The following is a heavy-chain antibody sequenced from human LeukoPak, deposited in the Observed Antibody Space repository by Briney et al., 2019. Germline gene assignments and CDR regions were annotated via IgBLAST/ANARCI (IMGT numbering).Heavy chain of an antibody. CDR3: ARYCSGGSCFDY. CDR2: INQDGTEK. D-gene: IGHD2-15*01. Sequence: SGGSLRLSCALSGFTFSTYWMSWVRQAPGKGLEWVANINQDGTEKYYVDSVKGRFTISRDNAKNSLYLQMNSLRAEDTAVYYCARYCSGGSCFDYWGQGTLVAVSS. CDR1: GFTFSTYW. J-gene: IGHJ4*02. V-gene: IGHV3-7*03.